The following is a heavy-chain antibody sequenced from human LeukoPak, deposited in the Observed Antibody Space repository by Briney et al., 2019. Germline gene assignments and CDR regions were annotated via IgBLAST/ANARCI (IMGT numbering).Heavy chain of an antibody. CDR1: GYTFTSYA. Sequence: ASVKVSCKASGYTFTSYAMHWVRQAPGQGLEWMGGIIPIFGTANYAQKFQGRVTITADESTSTAYMELSSLRSEDTAVYYCARDELFFDYWGQGTLVTVSS. D-gene: IGHD1-1*01. CDR2: IIPIFGTA. V-gene: IGHV1-69*13. CDR3: ARDELFFDY. J-gene: IGHJ4*02.